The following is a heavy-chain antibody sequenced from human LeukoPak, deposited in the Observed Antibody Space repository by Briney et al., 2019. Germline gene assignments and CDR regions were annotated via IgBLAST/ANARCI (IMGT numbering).Heavy chain of an antibody. J-gene: IGHJ4*02. CDR2: IYYSGST. CDR1: GGSISSSSYY. CDR3: ARQGTRGVDY. Sequence: SETLSLTCTVSGGSISSSSYYWGWIRQPPGKGLEWIGSIYYSGSTYYNPSLKSRVTISVDTSKNQFSLKLSSVTAVDTAVYYCARQGTRGVDYWGQGTLVTVSS. D-gene: IGHD1-1*01. V-gene: IGHV4-39*01.